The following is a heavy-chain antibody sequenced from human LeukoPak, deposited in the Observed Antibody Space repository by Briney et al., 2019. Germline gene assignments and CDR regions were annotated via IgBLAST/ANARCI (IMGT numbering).Heavy chain of an antibody. D-gene: IGHD4-17*01. J-gene: IGHJ4*02. V-gene: IGHV5-10-1*01. CDR3: ARIMTTVTK. CDR1: GFSFTNYW. CDR2: IDPSDSYT. Sequence: GESLKISCKGSGFSFTNYWISWVRQMPGKDLEWMGRIDPSDSYTQYSPSFQGHVTISADMSIGTVYLQWSSLKASDTAIYYCARIMTTVTKWGQGTLVTVSS.